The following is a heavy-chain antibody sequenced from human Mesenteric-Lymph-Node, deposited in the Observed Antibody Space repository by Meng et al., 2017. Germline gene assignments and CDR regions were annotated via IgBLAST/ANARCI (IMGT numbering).Heavy chain of an antibody. V-gene: IGHV3-9*01. CDR2: ISWNSGSI. Sequence: GGSLRLSCAASGFTFDDYAMHWVRQAPGKGLEWVSGISWNSGSIGYADSVKGRFTISRDNAKNSLYLQMNSLRAEDTAVYYCARYCSGGSCYDDYWGQGTLVTVSS. CDR3: ARYCSGGSCYDDY. CDR1: GFTFDDYA. J-gene: IGHJ4*02. D-gene: IGHD2-15*01.